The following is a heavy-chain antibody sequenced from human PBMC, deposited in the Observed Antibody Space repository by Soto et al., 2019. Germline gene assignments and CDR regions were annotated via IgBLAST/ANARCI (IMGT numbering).Heavy chain of an antibody. Sequence: PGGSLRLSCAASGFTFSSHWMHWVRQAPGKGLVWVSRINSDGSGTSYADSVKGRFTISRDNAKNTLYLQMNSLRAEDTAVYYCASRSATVLSLTYWGPGTQVTVSS. D-gene: IGHD2-8*01. J-gene: IGHJ4*02. V-gene: IGHV3-74*01. CDR2: INSDGSGT. CDR3: ASRSATVLSLTY. CDR1: GFTFSSHW.